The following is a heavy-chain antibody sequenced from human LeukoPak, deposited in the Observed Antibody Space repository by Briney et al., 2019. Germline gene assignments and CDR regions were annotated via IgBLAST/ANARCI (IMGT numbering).Heavy chain of an antibody. CDR1: GGSFSGYY. J-gene: IGHJ4*02. D-gene: IGHD6-13*01. Sequence: SETLSLTCAVYGGSFSGYYWSWIRQPPGKGLEWIGEINHSGSTNCNPSLKSRVTISVDTSKNQFSLKLSSVTAADTAVYYCARAQQLGCHFDYWGQGTLVTVSS. V-gene: IGHV4-34*01. CDR2: INHSGST. CDR3: ARAQQLGCHFDY.